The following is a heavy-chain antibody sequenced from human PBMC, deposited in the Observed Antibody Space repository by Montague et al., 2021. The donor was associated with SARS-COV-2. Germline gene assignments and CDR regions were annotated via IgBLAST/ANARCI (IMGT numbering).Heavy chain of an antibody. J-gene: IGHJ4*02. D-gene: IGHD3-16*01. V-gene: IGHV4-34*01. CDR1: GGSFSRYF. Sequence: SETLSLTCDVYGGSFSRYFRSWIRQPPGRGPELIGHISPTGSTRYNPSLDSRVTISLDTSKSHLSLELTSVTVADTSIYFCVGAPNEYYFDYWGQGTPVSVSS. CDR2: ISPTGST. CDR3: VGAPNEYYFDY.